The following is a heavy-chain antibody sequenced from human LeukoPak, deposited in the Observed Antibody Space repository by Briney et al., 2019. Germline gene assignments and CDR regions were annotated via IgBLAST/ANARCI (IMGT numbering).Heavy chain of an antibody. J-gene: IGHJ5*02. CDR1: GGSISSHY. V-gene: IGHV4-59*11. CDR3: ARGGSSGIVVVPAAIRRRSNGHNWFDP. CDR2: IFYSGST. Sequence: KTSETLSLTCTVSGGSISSHYWSWIRQPPGKGLEWIGYIFYSGSTNYNPSLKSRVTISVDTSKNQFSLKLSSVTAADTAVYYCARGGSSGIVVVPAAIRRRSNGHNWFDPWGQGTLVTVSS. D-gene: IGHD2-2*02.